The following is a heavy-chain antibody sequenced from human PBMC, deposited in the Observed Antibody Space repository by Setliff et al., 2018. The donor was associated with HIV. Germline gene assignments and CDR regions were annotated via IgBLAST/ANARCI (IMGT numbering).Heavy chain of an antibody. CDR1: GGSISTATFY. Sequence: SETLSLTCTVSGGSISTATFYWNWIRQPPGKGLEWIGSIYYSGSTYYNPSLKTRVTISVDTSKNQFSLKLTSVTAADTAAYFCARVSADYVWGSFLSSGPYYFDFWGQGALVTVSS. V-gene: IGHV4-39*01. J-gene: IGHJ4*02. D-gene: IGHD3-16*01. CDR2: IYYSGST. CDR3: ARVSADYVWGSFLSSGPYYFDF.